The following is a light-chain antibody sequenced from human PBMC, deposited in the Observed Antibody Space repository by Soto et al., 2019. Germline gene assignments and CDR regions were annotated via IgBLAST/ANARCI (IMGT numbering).Light chain of an antibody. Sequence: EIVLTQSPGTLSLSPGERATLSCRASPSVRPYFAWYPHKPGQAPRLLIYGASSRATGIPDRFSGSGSGTDFTLTISRLEPEDFAVYFCQQYGSSPPVTFGPGTKVDIK. CDR1: PSVRPY. J-gene: IGKJ3*01. CDR2: GAS. CDR3: QQYGSSPPVT. V-gene: IGKV3-20*01.